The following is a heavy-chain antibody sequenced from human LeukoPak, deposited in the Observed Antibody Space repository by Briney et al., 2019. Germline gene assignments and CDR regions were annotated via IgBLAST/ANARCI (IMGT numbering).Heavy chain of an antibody. CDR3: ATGKQWLARSGAFDI. D-gene: IGHD6-19*01. J-gene: IGHJ3*02. CDR2: MNPNSGNT. CDR1: GYTFTSYD. Sequence: GASVKVSCKASGYTFTSYDINWVRQATGQELEWMGWMNPNSGNTGYAQKFQGRVTMTRNTSISTAYMELSSLRSEDTAVYYCATGKQWLARSGAFDIWGQGTMVTVSS. V-gene: IGHV1-8*01.